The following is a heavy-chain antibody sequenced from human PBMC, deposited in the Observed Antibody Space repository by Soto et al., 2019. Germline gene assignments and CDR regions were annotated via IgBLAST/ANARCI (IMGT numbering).Heavy chain of an antibody. CDR2: IYWDDDK. CDR3: AHRSGRGDYGYYMDV. CDR1: GFSLNTSGEG. D-gene: IGHD4-17*01. Sequence: QITLKESGPTLVKPTQTLTLTCTFSGFSLNTSGEGVGWIRQPPGKALEWLALIYWDDDKRYSPSLKSRLTITKDTSKNQVVLTMTNMDPVDTATYYCAHRSGRGDYGYYMDVWGKGTTVTVSS. J-gene: IGHJ6*03. V-gene: IGHV2-5*02.